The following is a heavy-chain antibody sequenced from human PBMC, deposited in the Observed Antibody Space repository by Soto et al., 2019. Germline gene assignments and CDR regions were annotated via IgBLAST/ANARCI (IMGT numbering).Heavy chain of an antibody. CDR1: GFTFSNAW. D-gene: IGHD5-18*01. Sequence: GGSLRLSCAASGFTFSNAWMNWVRQAPGKGLEWVGRIKSKTDGGTTDYAAPVKGRFTISRDDSKNTLYLQMNSLKTEDTAVYYCTTDDGYSYGLGYYYGMDVWGQGTTVTVSS. V-gene: IGHV3-15*07. J-gene: IGHJ6*02. CDR3: TTDDGYSYGLGYYYGMDV. CDR2: IKSKTDGGTT.